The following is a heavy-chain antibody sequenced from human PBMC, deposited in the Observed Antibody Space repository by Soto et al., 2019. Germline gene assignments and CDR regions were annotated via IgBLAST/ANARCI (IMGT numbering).Heavy chain of an antibody. CDR2: VYYTGIA. D-gene: IGHD5-12*01. J-gene: IGHJ4*02. CDR3: ERRIVSTETFDY. V-gene: IGHV4-59*08. CDR1: GGSLTSYY. Sequence: PSETLSLTCTASGGSLTSYYWSWIRQPPGKGLEWIGFVYYTGIARYNPSLKSRVTISADTSKNQFSLKLTSVTAADTAIYYCERRIVSTETFDYWGQXTLVTVSS.